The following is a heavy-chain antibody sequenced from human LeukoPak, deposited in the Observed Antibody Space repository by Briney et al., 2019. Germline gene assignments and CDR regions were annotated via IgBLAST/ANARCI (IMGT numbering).Heavy chain of an antibody. CDR3: ARGSPPRRNYDSRGYYSYYFDY. D-gene: IGHD3-22*01. Sequence: ASVKVSCKACGYTFTSYGISWVRQVPGQGLEWMGWISAYNGNTNYAQKLQGRVTMTTDTSTSTVYMELRSLRSDDTAVYYCARGSPPRRNYDSRGYYSYYFDYWGQGTLVTVSS. CDR1: GYTFTSYG. CDR2: ISAYNGNT. J-gene: IGHJ4*02. V-gene: IGHV1-18*01.